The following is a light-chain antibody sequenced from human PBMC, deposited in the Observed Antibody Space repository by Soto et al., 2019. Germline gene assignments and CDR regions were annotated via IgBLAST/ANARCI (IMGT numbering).Light chain of an antibody. J-gene: IGLJ1*01. CDR3: QAWDSSTGV. CDR2: QDS. V-gene: IGLV3-1*01. CDR1: KLGDKY. Sequence: SYELTKPPSVSVSPGQTASITCSGDKLGDKYACWYQQKPGQSPVLVIYQDSKRPSGIPERFSGSNSGNTATLTISGTQAMAEADYYCQAWDSSTGVFGTGTKVTVL.